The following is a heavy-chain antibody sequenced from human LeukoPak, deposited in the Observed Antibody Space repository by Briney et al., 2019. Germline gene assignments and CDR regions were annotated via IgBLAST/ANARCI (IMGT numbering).Heavy chain of an antibody. CDR1: GYTFTSYY. CDR3: ARDYEVGATSFDY. CDR2: INPSGGST. Sequence: GASVKVSCKASGYTFTSYYMNWVRQAPGQGLEWMGMINPSGGSTNYAQKFQGRVTVTRDTSTSTAYMELRSLRSDDTAVYYCARDYEVGATSFDYWGQGTLATVSS. J-gene: IGHJ4*02. D-gene: IGHD1-26*01. V-gene: IGHV1-46*01.